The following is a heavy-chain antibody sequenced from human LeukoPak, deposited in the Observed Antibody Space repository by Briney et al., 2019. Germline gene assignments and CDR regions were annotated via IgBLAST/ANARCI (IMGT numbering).Heavy chain of an antibody. J-gene: IGHJ5*02. CDR3: ARLKVTGGGWFDP. Sequence: SETLSLTCTVSGGSISSYYWSWIRQPPGKGLEWIGYIYYSGSTNYNPSLKSRVTISVDTSKNQFSLKMSSVTAADTAVYYCARLKVTGGGWFDPWGQGTLVTVSS. V-gene: IGHV4-59*08. D-gene: IGHD4-11*01. CDR1: GGSISSYY. CDR2: IYYSGST.